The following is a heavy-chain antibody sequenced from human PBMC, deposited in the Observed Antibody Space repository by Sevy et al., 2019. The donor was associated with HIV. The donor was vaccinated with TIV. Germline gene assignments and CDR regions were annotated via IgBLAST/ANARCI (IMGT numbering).Heavy chain of an antibody. CDR2: ISYDGSKK. J-gene: IGHJ4*02. CDR1: GFTFSSYA. D-gene: IGHD2-15*01. CDR3: ARVGLSCSGGSCYLDY. Sequence: GGSLRLSCAASGFTFSSYAMHWVRQAPGKGLEWVAVISYDGSKKYYADSVKGPFTISRDNSKNTLYLQMNSLRAEDTAVYYCARVGLSCSGGSCYLDYWGQGTMVTVSS. V-gene: IGHV3-30*04.